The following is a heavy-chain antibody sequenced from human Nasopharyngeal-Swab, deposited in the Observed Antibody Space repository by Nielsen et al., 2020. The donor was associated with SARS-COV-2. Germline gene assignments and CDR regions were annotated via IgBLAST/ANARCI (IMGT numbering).Heavy chain of an antibody. CDR3: TRVRIAVAGTQAFDI. Sequence: SETLSLTCTVSGGSISSDYWSWIRQPPGKGLEWIGYIYYSGSTKYNPSLKSRVTISVDTSKNQFSLKLSPVTAADTAVYYCTRVRIAVAGTQAFDIWGQGTMVTVSS. J-gene: IGHJ3*02. V-gene: IGHV4-59*13. D-gene: IGHD6-19*01. CDR1: GGSISSDY. CDR2: IYYSGST.